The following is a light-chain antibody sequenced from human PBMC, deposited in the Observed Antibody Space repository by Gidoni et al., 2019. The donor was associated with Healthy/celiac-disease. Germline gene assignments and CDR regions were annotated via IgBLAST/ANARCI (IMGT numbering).Light chain of an antibody. J-gene: IGKJ4*01. V-gene: IGKV1-39*01. CDR2: AAS. CDR1: QSISSY. Sequence: DIQMTQSPSSLSASVGDRVTITCRASQSISSYLNWYQQKPGKAPKLLLYAASSLQSGVPSRFSGSGSGTDFTLTISSLQPEDFATYYCQRSYSTPPITFGGXTKVEIK. CDR3: QRSYSTPPIT.